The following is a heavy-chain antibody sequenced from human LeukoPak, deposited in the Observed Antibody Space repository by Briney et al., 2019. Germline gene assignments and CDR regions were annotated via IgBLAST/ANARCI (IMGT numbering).Heavy chain of an antibody. CDR2: INPNSGDT. CDR1: GYTFTSYY. V-gene: IGHV1-2*02. CDR3: ARRWLFPDY. Sequence: GASVKVSCRASGYTFTSYYMHWVRQAPGQGLEWMGWINPNSGDTDYAQKFQGRVTMTRDTSINTVYMELSSLRSDDTAVYYCARRWLFPDYWGQGTLVTVSS. D-gene: IGHD6-19*01. J-gene: IGHJ4*02.